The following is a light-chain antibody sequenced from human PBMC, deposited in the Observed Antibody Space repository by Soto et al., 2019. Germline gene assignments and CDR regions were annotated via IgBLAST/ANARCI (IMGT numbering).Light chain of an antibody. V-gene: IGKV3-11*01. CDR1: QSLSSY. CDR2: DAS. J-gene: IGKJ4*01. Sequence: IVLTQSPATLSLSPGERATLSCRASQSLSSYLAWYQQKRGQAPRLLIYDASKRATGIPARFSGSGSGTDFTLSISSLEPEDFAVYYCQQRSDWPLTFGGGTKVEIK. CDR3: QQRSDWPLT.